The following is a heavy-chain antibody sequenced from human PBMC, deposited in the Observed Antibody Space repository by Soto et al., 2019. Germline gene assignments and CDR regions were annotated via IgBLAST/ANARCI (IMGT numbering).Heavy chain of an antibody. CDR3: ASVTFGGVVLAH. J-gene: IGHJ4*02. V-gene: IGHV4-59*01. CDR2: IYFNGNT. Sequence: SETLSLTCTVSAASFSNYYWSWIRQPPGKGLEWIGYIYFNGNTNYNPSLKRRVTISIDTSKKQISLNLTSVTDADTAVDYCASVTFGGVVLAHWGQGTLVTVSS. CDR1: AASFSNYY. D-gene: IGHD3-16*01.